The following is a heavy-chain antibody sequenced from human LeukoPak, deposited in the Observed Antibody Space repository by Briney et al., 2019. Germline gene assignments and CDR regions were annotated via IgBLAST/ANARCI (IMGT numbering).Heavy chain of an antibody. CDR1: GGTFISYA. CDR3: ATLYISPDYYDSSGYMYYFDY. D-gene: IGHD3-22*01. Sequence: SVKVSCKASGGTFISYAISWVRQAPGQGLEWMGGIIPIFGTANYAQKFQGRVTITADESTSTAYMELSSLRSEDTAVYYCATLYISPDYYDSSGYMYYFDYWGQGTLVTVSS. CDR2: IIPIFGTA. J-gene: IGHJ4*02. V-gene: IGHV1-69*13.